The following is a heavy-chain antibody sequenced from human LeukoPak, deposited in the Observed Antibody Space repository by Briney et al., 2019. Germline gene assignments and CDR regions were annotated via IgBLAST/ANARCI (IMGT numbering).Heavy chain of an antibody. V-gene: IGHV3-7*03. Sequence: GGTLRLSSAAYAFTFSSNWMSWVRQAQGQGLEWVANIKQDGSEKYYVDSVKGRFTISRDNAKNSLYLQMNSLRAEDRAVYYCARGEQRRGLAFDYWGQGTLVTVSS. CDR1: AFTFSSNW. J-gene: IGHJ4*02. CDR3: ARGEQRRGLAFDY. CDR2: IKQDGSEK. D-gene: IGHD5-12*01.